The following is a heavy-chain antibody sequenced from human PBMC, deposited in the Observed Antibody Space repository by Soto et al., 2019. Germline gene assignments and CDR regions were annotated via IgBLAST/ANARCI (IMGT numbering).Heavy chain of an antibody. Sequence: QVQLVQSGAEVKKPGSSVKVSCKASRGTFSSYAINLVRQAPGQGLEWMGVIIPIYGTATYAQNYQGSVTITADESTSTAYMDRTSLRSEATAVYYCARGLRHYDYVGGIYRQGRFDYWGQGTLVTVSS. CDR1: RGTFSSYA. J-gene: IGHJ4*02. D-gene: IGHD3-16*02. V-gene: IGHV1-69*01. CDR2: IIPIYGTA. CDR3: ARGLRHYDYVGGIYRQGRFDY.